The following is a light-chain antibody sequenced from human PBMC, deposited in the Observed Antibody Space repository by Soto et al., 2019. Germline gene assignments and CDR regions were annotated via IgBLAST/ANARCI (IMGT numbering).Light chain of an antibody. Sequence: EIVMTQSPATLSVSPGERATLSCRASQRVGVNLAWYQQKPGQAPRLLIYHASTRATGIPARFSGSGSGTDFTLTISSLQSEDFAFFYCQQYDNWPRTIGQGTKVDIK. CDR3: QQYDNWPRT. V-gene: IGKV3-15*01. CDR1: QRVGVN. J-gene: IGKJ1*01. CDR2: HAS.